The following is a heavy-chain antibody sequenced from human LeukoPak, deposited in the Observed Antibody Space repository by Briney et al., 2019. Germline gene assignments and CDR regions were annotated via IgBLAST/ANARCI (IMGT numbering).Heavy chain of an antibody. D-gene: IGHD3-3*01. V-gene: IGHV3-30*02. J-gene: IGHJ6*03. CDR1: GFTFSSYG. Sequence: PGGSLRLSCAASGFTFSSYGMHWVRRAPGKGLEWVAFIRYDGSNKYYADSVKGRFTISRDNSKNTLYLQMNSLRAEGTAVYYCAKVYDFWSGYTGDDYYYMDVWGKGTTVTVSS. CDR2: IRYDGSNK. CDR3: AKVYDFWSGYTGDDYYYMDV.